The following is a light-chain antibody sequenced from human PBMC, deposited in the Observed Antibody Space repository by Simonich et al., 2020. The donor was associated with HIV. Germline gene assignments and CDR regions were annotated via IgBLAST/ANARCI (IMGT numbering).Light chain of an antibody. CDR3: QQRSNWPPT. CDR1: QSVSSY. J-gene: IGKJ1*01. Sequence: IVLTQSPATLSLSPGERATLSCRASQSVSSYLAWYQHKPGQAPRLLIYDASNRATGIPARFSGSGSGTDFTLTSSSLEPEDFALYYCQQRSNWPPTFGQGTKVEIK. CDR2: DAS. V-gene: IGKV3-11*01.